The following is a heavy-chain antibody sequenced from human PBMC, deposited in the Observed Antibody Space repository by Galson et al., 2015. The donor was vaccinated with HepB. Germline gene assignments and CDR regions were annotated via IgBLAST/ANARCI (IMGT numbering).Heavy chain of an antibody. D-gene: IGHD6-19*01. J-gene: IGHJ6*02. Sequence: SVKVSCKASGYTFTSYGISWVRQAPGQGLEWMGWISAYNGNTNYAQKLQGRVTMTTDTSTSTAYMELRSLRSDDTAVYYCARDWFMEGESGAVADWGYYYGMDVWGQGTTVTVSS. CDR1: GYTFTSYG. CDR3: ARDWFMEGESGAVADWGYYYGMDV. V-gene: IGHV1-18*04. CDR2: ISAYNGNT.